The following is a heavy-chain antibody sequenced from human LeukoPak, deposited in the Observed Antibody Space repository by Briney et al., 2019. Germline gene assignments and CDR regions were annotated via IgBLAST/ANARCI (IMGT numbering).Heavy chain of an antibody. CDR1: GFGFSSYT. CDR3: SRVSYSGGRGIIDI. V-gene: IGHV3-21*01. D-gene: IGHD2-21*01. Sequence: PGGSLRLSCAASGFGFSSYTMNWVRQAPGKGLEWVASISSSGDYIFYGDSVKGRFTISRDNAQKSLNLQCNSLRPGDTAVYYCSRVSYSGGRGIIDIWGQGTMVTVFS. CDR2: ISSSGDYI. J-gene: IGHJ3*02.